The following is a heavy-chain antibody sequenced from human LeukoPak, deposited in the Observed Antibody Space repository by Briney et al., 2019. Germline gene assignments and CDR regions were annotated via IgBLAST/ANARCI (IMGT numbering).Heavy chain of an antibody. CDR3: ARDPNSAL. CDR1: GGSISSSY. V-gene: IGHV4-4*07. Sequence: PSETLSLTCTVSGGSISSSYWSWIRQPAGKGLEWIGRVYTSGSTNYNYNPSLKSRLTKSVDTSKNQFSQKLSSVTAADTAVYYCARDPNSALWGQGTLVTVSS. D-gene: IGHD2-21*01. CDR2: VYTSGST. J-gene: IGHJ4*02.